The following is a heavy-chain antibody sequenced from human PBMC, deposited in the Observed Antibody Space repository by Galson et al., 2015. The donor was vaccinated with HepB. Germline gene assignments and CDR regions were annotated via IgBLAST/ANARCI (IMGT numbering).Heavy chain of an antibody. CDR1: GFIFTDYA. CDR2: ISYDGSNK. J-gene: IGHJ3*02. V-gene: IGHV3-30*03. CDR3: ARDSSGYDAFDI. D-gene: IGHD3-22*01. Sequence: SLRLSCAASGFIFTDYAMSWVRQAPGKGLEWVAIISYDGSNKYYADSVKGRFTISRDNSKNTLYLQVNSLRAEDTAVFYCARDSSGYDAFDIWGQGTKVTVSS.